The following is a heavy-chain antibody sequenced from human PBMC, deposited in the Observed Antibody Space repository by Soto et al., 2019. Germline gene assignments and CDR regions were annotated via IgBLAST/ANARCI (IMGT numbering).Heavy chain of an antibody. Sequence: LSLTCAVYGGSFSGYYLSWIRQPPGKGLEWIGEINHSGSTNYNPSLKSRVTISVDTSKNQFSLKLSSVTAADTAVYYCARGPANWNYADYWGQGTLVTVSS. D-gene: IGHD1-7*01. V-gene: IGHV4-34*01. CDR1: GGSFSGYY. J-gene: IGHJ4*02. CDR3: ARGPANWNYADY. CDR2: INHSGST.